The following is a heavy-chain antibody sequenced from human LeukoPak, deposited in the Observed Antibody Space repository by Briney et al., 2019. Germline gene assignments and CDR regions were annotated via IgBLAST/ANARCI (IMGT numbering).Heavy chain of an antibody. CDR3: AREGLAARRGAFDI. D-gene: IGHD6-6*01. V-gene: IGHV4-59*11. CDR1: GGSISSHF. CDR2: VYYSGNT. J-gene: IGHJ3*02. Sequence: PSETLSLTCTVSGGSISSHFWTWIRQPPGKGLEWIGYVYYSGNTNYNPSLRSRVTTSIDTSKNQFSLNLKSVTAADTAIYYCAREGLAARRGAFDIWGQGTVVSVSS.